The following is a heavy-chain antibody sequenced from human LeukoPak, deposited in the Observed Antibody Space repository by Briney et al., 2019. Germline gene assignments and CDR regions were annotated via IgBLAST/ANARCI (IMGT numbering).Heavy chain of an antibody. V-gene: IGHV4-4*02. J-gene: IGHJ4*02. D-gene: IGHD3-3*01. CDR3: ARGPYYDFWSGYYVSFDY. CDR2: IHHSGGI. Sequence: SETLSLTCAVSGDSISSDIWWNWVRQPPGKGLEWIGEIHHSGGINYNPSLKSRVTISVDTSKNQFSLKLSSVTAADTAVYYCARGPYYDFWSGYYVSFDYWGQGTLVTVSS. CDR1: GDSISSDIW.